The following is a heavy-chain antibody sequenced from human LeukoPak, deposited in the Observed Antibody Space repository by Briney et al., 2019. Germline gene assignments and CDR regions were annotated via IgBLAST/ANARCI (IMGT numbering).Heavy chain of an antibody. D-gene: IGHD1-26*01. J-gene: IGHJ4*02. V-gene: IGHV4-59*13. CDR2: IYYSGSA. CDR3: ARGGTLDY. CDR1: GASIGSYY. Sequence: SETLSLTCAVSGASIGSYYWTWIRQPPGKGLEWIGYIYYSGSANYNPSLKSRVTISIDTSKNQFSLKQSSVTAADTAVYYCARGGTLDYWGQGTLVTVSS.